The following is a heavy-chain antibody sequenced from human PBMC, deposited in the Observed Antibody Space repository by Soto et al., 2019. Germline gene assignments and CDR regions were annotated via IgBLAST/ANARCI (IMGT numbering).Heavy chain of an antibody. V-gene: IGHV4-59*01. D-gene: IGHD2-2*02. Sequence: SETLSLTCTVSGGSISSYYWSWIRQPPGKGLEWIGYIYYSGSTNSNPSLKSRVTISVETSKNQFSLKLRSVTAADTAVYYCARTDQQLHQNYYYYYMDVWGKGTTVTVSS. CDR1: GGSISSYY. CDR3: ARTDQQLHQNYYYYYMDV. J-gene: IGHJ6*03. CDR2: IYYSGST.